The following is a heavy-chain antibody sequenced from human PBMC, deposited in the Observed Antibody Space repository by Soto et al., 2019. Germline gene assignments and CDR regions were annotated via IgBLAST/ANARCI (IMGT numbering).Heavy chain of an antibody. CDR3: AGGYYYVGSGPYLYIYGMDV. J-gene: IGHJ6*02. V-gene: IGHV4-59*11. CDR2: VYYTGNS. Sequence: TSETLSLTCTVSGGSISTHYWSWVRQVPGRGLEWLGYVYYTGNSKHNPSLKGRVTVSIAPSKSQFSLELTSVSAADSAVYYCAGGYYYVGSGPYLYIYGMDVWDQGTTVTVLL. D-gene: IGHD3-10*02. CDR1: GGSISTHY.